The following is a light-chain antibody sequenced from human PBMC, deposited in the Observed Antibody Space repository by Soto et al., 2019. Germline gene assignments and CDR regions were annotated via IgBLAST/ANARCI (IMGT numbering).Light chain of an antibody. V-gene: IGKV1-5*03. J-gene: IGKJ1*01. CDR2: KAS. CDR1: QSISSW. CDR3: QQYSTYTPRT. Sequence: IQLTQSPSTLSASVGDRVTITCRASQSISSWLAWYQQKPGKAPKLLIYKASSLESGVPPRFSGSGSGTEFTLTISSLQPDDFATYYCQQYSTYTPRTFGQGTKVDI.